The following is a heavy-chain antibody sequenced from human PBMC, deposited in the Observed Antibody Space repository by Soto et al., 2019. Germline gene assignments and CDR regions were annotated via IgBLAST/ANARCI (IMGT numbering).Heavy chain of an antibody. J-gene: IGHJ6*02. Sequence: PSETLALTCAVSGDSISSGGYSWSWIRQPPGTGLEWIWYIYHIGSTYYNPSLQSRVTISVDRSKNQFSLKLSSVTAADTAVYYCDRVITFFGYYYGMDVWGQGTTVTVSS. V-gene: IGHV4-30-2*01. D-gene: IGHD3-10*02. CDR2: IYHIGST. CDR3: DRVITFFGYYYGMDV. CDR1: GDSISSGGYS.